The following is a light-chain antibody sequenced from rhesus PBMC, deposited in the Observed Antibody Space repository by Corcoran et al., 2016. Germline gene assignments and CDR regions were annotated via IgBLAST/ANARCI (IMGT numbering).Light chain of an antibody. CDR1: QSLSGSEDGNTY. J-gene: IGKJ4*01. V-gene: IGKV2-104*02. CDR3: MQALEFPLT. Sequence: DIVMTQTPLSLPVTPGEPASISCRPSQSLSGSEDGNTYLDWYLQKPGQSPQLLIYEVSNSASGVPERCSGRGSVTDVTLKISMVEAENVWVYCCMQALEFPLTFGGGTKVEIK. CDR2: EVS.